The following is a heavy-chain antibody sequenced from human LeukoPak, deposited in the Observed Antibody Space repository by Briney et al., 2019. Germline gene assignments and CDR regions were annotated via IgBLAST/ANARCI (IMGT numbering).Heavy chain of an antibody. V-gene: IGHV1-46*01. J-gene: IGHJ4*02. Sequence: GASVKISCKPSGYTFINHYIHWVRQAPGQGLEWMGVIRPGDRSTSYAQKFQGRVSVTSDTSTSTAYLELSSLRSDDTAVYYCARTENGYSSGWYGGGLVDYWGQGTLVTVSS. CDR3: ARTENGYSSGWYGGGLVDY. CDR2: IRPGDRST. CDR1: GYTFINHY. D-gene: IGHD6-19*01.